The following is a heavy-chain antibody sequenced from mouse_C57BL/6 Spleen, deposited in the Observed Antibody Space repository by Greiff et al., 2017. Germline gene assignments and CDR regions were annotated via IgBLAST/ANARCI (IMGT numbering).Heavy chain of an antibody. CDR2: IDPENGDT. Sequence: VQLKQSGAELVRPGASVKLSCTASGFNIKDDYMHWVKQRPEQGLEWIGWIDPENGDTEYASKFQGKATITADTSSNTAYLQLSSLTSEDTAVYYCTTDLLQGIFAYRGQGSLVTVSA. J-gene: IGHJ3*01. V-gene: IGHV14-4*01. CDR1: GFNIKDDY. CDR3: TTDLLQGIFAY. D-gene: IGHD2-1*01.